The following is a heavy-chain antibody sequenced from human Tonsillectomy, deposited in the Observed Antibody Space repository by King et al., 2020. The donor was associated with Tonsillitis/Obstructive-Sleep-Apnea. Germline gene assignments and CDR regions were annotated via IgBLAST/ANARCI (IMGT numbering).Heavy chain of an antibody. V-gene: IGHV4-4*02. CDR2: IYHSGST. Sequence: QLQESGPGLVKPSGTLSLTCAVSGGSISSSNWWNWVRQPPGKGLEWIGKIYHSGSTDYNPSLTSRVTISVDKSKNHFSLRLSSVTAADTAVYYCARGYCSSLSGHGDDAFDIWGQGTMVTVSS. D-gene: IGHD2-2*01. CDR3: ARGYCSSLSGHGDDAFDI. J-gene: IGHJ3*02. CDR1: GGSISSSNW.